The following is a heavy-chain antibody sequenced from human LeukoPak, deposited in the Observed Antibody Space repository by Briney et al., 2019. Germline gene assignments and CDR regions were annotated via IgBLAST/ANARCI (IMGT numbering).Heavy chain of an antibody. V-gene: IGHV4-59*12. CDR1: GGSISSYY. CDR3: ARDMTGDPDAFDI. CDR2: IYYSGST. J-gene: IGHJ3*02. Sequence: SETLSLTCTVSGGSISSYYWSWIRQPPGKGLEWIGYIYYSGSTNYNPSLKSRVTISVDTSKNQFSLKLSSVTAADTAVYYCARDMTGDPDAFDIWGQGTMVTVSS. D-gene: IGHD7-27*01.